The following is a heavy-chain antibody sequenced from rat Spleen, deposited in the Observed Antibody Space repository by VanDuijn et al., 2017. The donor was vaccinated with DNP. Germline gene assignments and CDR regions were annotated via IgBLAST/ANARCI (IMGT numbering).Heavy chain of an antibody. J-gene: IGHJ3*01. CDR3: TIAYNSGFVY. Sequence: EVKLVESGGGLVQPGRSLKLSCAASGFTFTNYGMAWVRQTPTKGLEWVASISTDDYNTYYRDSVKGRFTISRDNAKSTLYLQMDSLRSEDTATYYCTIAYNSGFVYWGQGTLVTVSS. V-gene: IGHV5-25*01. CDR2: ISTDDYNT. D-gene: IGHD4-3*01. CDR1: GFTFTNYG.